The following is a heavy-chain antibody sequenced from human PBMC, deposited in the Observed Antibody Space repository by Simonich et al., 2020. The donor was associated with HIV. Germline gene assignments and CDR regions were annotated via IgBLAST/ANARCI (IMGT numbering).Heavy chain of an antibody. J-gene: IGHJ3*02. V-gene: IGHV4-31*03. CDR3: ARVGIRMYAFDI. CDR2: IYSSGNT. Sequence: QVQLQESGPGLVKPSQTLSLTCTVSGGSISSDGYYWSWIRQHPGKGLEWIGYIYSSGNTYYNPSLKSRVTISVDTSKKQFSLKLSSVTAADTAVYYCARVGIRMYAFDIWGQGTMVTVSS. CDR1: GGSISSDGYY. D-gene: IGHD1-20*01.